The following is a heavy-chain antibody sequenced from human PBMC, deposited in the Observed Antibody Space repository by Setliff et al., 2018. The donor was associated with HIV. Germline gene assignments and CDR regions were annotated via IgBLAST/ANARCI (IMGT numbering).Heavy chain of an antibody. D-gene: IGHD3-3*01. J-gene: IGHJ4*02. V-gene: IGHV4-61*02. Sequence: SETLSLTCTVSGGSISSGSYYWSWIRQPAGKGLEWIGRVYTSGSTNYNPSLKSRVTISVDTSKNQFSLKLSSVTAADTAVYYCARGGDGYWTGYLLNDWGQGTLVTVSS. CDR2: VYTSGST. CDR3: ARGGDGYWTGYLLND. CDR1: GGSISSGSYY.